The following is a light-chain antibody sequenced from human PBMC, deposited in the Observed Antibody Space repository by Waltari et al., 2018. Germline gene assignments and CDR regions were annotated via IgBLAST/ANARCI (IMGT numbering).Light chain of an antibody. J-gene: IGKJ1*01. Sequence: SCRASQSVTRTLAWYQQEPGQAPRLLICGASNRATGIPDRFSGSGSVTDFSLTISRLEPEDFAVYYCQHYLRLPATFGQGTKVEIK. CDR3: QHYLRLPAT. CDR2: GAS. CDR1: QSVTRT. V-gene: IGKV3-20*01.